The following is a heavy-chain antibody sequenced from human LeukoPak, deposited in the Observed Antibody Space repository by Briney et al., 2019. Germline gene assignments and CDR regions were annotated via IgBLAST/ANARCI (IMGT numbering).Heavy chain of an antibody. CDR1: GFTFSSYE. D-gene: IGHD3-22*01. CDR2: ISSSSSTI. Sequence: PGGSLRLSCAASGFTFSSYEMNWVRQAPGKGLEWVSYISSSSSTIYYADSVKGRFTISRDNAKNSLYLQMNSLRDEDTAVYYCARGNYYDSSGYKTGRGQGTLVTVSS. V-gene: IGHV3-48*02. J-gene: IGHJ4*02. CDR3: ARGNYYDSSGYKTG.